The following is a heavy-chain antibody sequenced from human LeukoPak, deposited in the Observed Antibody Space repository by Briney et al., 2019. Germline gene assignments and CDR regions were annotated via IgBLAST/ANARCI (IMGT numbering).Heavy chain of an antibody. J-gene: IGHJ4*02. V-gene: IGHV4-34*01. Sequence: PSETLSLTCAVYGGSFSGYYWSWIRQPPGKGLEWIGEINHSGSTNYNPSLKSRVTISVDKSKNQFSLKLSSVTAADTAVYYCATNNPYSSSWQFDYWGQGTLVTVSS. D-gene: IGHD6-13*01. CDR2: INHSGST. CDR3: ATNNPYSSSWQFDY. CDR1: GGSFSGYY.